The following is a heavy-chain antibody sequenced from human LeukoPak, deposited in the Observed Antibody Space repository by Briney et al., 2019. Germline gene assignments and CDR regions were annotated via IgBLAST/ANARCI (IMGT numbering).Heavy chain of an antibody. D-gene: IGHD1-26*01. CDR2: IIPIFGTA. V-gene: IGHV1-69*05. CDR3: ARDRGYSGSWPPRYNWFDP. CDR1: GGTFSSYA. J-gene: IGHJ5*02. Sequence: SVKVSCKASGGTFSSYAISWVRQAPGQGLEWMGRIIPIFGTANYAQKFQGRVTITTDESTSTAYMELSSLRSEDTAVYYCARDRGYSGSWPPRYNWFDPWGQGTLVTVPS.